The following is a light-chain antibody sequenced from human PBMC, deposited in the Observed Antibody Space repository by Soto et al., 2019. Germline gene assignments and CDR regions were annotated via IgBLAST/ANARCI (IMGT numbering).Light chain of an antibody. CDR1: QSISNY. V-gene: IGKV1-39*01. CDR2: AAS. Sequence: DIRMTQSPSSLSASVGDRVTITCRASQSISNYLNWYQQKPGKAPKVLIHAASRLQSGVPSRFSGSESRTDFTLTIGSLQPEDCATYFCQQSYSTPRTFGQGTKLEIK. J-gene: IGKJ2*01. CDR3: QQSYSTPRT.